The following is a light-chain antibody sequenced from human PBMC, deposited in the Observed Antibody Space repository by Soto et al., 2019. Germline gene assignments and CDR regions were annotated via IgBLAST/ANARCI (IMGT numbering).Light chain of an antibody. CDR1: QSVSSN. CDR2: GTS. CDR3: QQYNNWPRT. V-gene: IGKV3-15*01. J-gene: IGKJ1*01. Sequence: EIVMTQSPATLSVSPGERASPSCRASQSVSSNLAWYQQKPGHAPRLLIYGTSTRATGIPTRFSGSGSGTEFTLTISSLQSEDFAVYYCQQYNNWPRTFGQGTNVEIK.